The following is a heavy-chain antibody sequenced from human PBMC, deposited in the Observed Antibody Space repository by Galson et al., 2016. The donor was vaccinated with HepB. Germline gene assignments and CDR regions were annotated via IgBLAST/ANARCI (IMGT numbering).Heavy chain of an antibody. Sequence: SVKVSCKASGYAFSSYYVHWVRQAPGQGLEWMGAINTSGGSSTYAQNFRGRLTMTRDTSTSTVSMQLSSLRSEDTAMYYCARETQLFFDSWGQGALVTVPS. CDR1: GYAFSSYY. D-gene: IGHD6-13*01. V-gene: IGHV1-46*01. J-gene: IGHJ4*02. CDR3: ARETQLFFDS. CDR2: INTSGGSS.